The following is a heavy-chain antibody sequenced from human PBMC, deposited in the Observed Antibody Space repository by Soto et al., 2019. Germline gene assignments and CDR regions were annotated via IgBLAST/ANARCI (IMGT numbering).Heavy chain of an antibody. J-gene: IGHJ3*02. Sequence: GGSLRLSXVASGFPFSSYAMSWVRQTPGKGLEWVSGISGSGGRTYYADSVKGRLTISRDNSNNTLSLQMHILRVEDTAVYFCAKGGYYSLFDIWGQGTMVTVSS. CDR3: AKGGYYSLFDI. CDR2: ISGSGGRT. CDR1: GFPFSSYA. D-gene: IGHD3-16*01. V-gene: IGHV3-23*01.